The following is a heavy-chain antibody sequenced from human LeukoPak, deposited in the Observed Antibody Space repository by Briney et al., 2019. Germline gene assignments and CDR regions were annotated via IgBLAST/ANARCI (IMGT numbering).Heavy chain of an antibody. CDR1: GYTFNSSY. J-gene: IGHJ4*02. D-gene: IGHD3-22*01. CDR2: INPSDDST. V-gene: IGHV1-46*02. CDR3: ARAYYESSAYRHAVYFDY. Sequence: ASVKVSCKASGYTFNSSYMHWVRQAPGQGLEWMGIINPSDDSTRYAQKFQGRVTMTKDTSTNTVYMHLSSLSSDDTAVYYCARAYYESSAYRHAVYFDYWGQGTLVAVSS.